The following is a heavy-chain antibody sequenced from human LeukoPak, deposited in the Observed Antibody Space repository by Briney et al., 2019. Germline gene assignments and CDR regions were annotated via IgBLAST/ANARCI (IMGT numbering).Heavy chain of an antibody. Sequence: PGGSLRLSCEVSGLSVRGSYMSWVRQAPGKGLEWVSVIYSGDRRYYADSVKGRFTISRDTSKNTLYLQMNGLRDEDTAVYYCARDQSDYYGSGSYSEGSYWGQGTLVTVSS. CDR3: ARDQSDYYGSGSYSEGSY. J-gene: IGHJ4*02. CDR2: IYSGDRR. D-gene: IGHD3-10*01. CDR1: GLSVRGSY. V-gene: IGHV3-53*01.